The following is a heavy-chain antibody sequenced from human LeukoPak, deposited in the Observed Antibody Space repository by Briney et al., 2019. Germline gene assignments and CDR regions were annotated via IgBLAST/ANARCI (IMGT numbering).Heavy chain of an antibody. V-gene: IGHV4-4*07. Sequence: SETLRLTCTFCSGSISIYFWTWIRQPAGEGLEWLGRVSTTGDTSYNPSLKSRVTMSVDTSKNQFSLKLSSVTVADTAVYYCAMSSGSPYFDYWGQ. CDR1: SGSISIYF. J-gene: IGHJ4*02. CDR3: AMSSGSPYFDY. D-gene: IGHD6-19*01. CDR2: VSTTGDT.